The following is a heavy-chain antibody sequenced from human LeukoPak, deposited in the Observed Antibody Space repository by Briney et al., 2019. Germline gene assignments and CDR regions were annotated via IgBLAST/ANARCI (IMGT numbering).Heavy chain of an antibody. D-gene: IGHD2-2*01. CDR3: ARRYCSSTSCRDAFDI. V-gene: IGHV1-8*03. CDR1: GYTFTSYD. Sequence: ASVKVSCKASGYTFTSYDINWVRQATGQGLEWMGWMNPNSGNTGYAQKFQGRVTITRNTSISTAHMELSSLRSEDTAVYYCARRYCSSTSCRDAFDIWGQGTMVTVSS. CDR2: MNPNSGNT. J-gene: IGHJ3*02.